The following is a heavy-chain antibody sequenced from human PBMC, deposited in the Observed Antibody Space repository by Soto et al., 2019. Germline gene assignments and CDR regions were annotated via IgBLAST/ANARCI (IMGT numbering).Heavy chain of an antibody. D-gene: IGHD3-10*01. J-gene: IGHJ6*03. V-gene: IGHV3-48*02. CDR1: GFTFSSYS. CDR3: ARDRYYGSGSYYYYMDV. Sequence: GGSLRLSCAASGFTFSSYSMNWVRQAPGKGLEWVSYISSSSSTIYYADSVKGRFTISRDNAKNSLYLQMNSLRDEDKAVYSCARDRYYGSGSYYYYMDVWGKGTTVTVSS. CDR2: ISSSSSTI.